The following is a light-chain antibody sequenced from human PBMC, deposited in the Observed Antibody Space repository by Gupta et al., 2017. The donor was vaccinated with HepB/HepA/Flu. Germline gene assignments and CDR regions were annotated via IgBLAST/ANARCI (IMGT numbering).Light chain of an antibody. CDR2: AAF. V-gene: IGKV1-12*01. J-gene: IGKJ1*01. CDR1: QGISSW. CDR3: QQTYSFPWT. Sequence: DIQMTHSPSSVSASVGERVTITCRASQGISSWLAWYQQKPGKAPNILIYAAFRLQSGVPSRFSGSGSWTDFTLTISSLQPEDFATYYCQQTYSFPWTFGQGTKVDIK.